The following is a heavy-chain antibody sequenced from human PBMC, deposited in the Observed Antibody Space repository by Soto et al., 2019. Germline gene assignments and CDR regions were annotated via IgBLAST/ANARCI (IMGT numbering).Heavy chain of an antibody. D-gene: IGHD3-16*01. CDR1: GFTFSNYW. V-gene: IGHV3-74*01. J-gene: IGHJ4*02. CDR3: TRSLATPY. CDR2: INTDGSTT. Sequence: PGGSLRLSCAASGFTFSNYWMHWVRQAPGKGPMWVSLINTDGSTTSYADSVKGRFTISRDNAKNTLYLEMHSLGAEDTAMYYCTRSLATPYWGQGTLVTVSS.